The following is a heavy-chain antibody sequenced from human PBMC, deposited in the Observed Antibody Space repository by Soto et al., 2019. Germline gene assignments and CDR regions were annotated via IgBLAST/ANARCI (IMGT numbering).Heavy chain of an antibody. V-gene: IGHV1-69*06. Sequence: QMQLVQSGAEVKKPGSSVKVSCKASGGTFSSHAISWVRQAPGQGLEWMGGIIIIFGTTNYAQKFQGRVTLTADKSTSTVYMELRSLRSEDSAIYYCAIDRGEMATILDPWGQGTLVTVPS. J-gene: IGHJ5*02. CDR1: GGTFSSHA. D-gene: IGHD5-12*01. CDR2: IIIIFGTT. CDR3: AIDRGEMATILDP.